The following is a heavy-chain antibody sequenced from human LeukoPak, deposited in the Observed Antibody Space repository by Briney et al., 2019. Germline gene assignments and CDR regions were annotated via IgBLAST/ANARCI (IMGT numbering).Heavy chain of an antibody. CDR1: GGSFSGYY. Sequence: PSETLSLTCAVYGGSFSGYYWSWIRQPPGKGLEWIGEINHSGSTNYNPSLKCRVTISVDTSKNQFSLKLSSVTAADTAVYYCARQGRYYDSSGYYYGFNDYWGQGTLVTVSS. CDR2: INHSGST. V-gene: IGHV4-34*01. J-gene: IGHJ4*02. D-gene: IGHD3-22*01. CDR3: ARQGRYYDSSGYYYGFNDY.